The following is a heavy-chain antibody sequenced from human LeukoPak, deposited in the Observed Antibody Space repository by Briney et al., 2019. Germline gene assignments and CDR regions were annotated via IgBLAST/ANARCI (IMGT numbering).Heavy chain of an antibody. Sequence: PSETLSLTCTVSGGSISSYYWSWIRQPPGKGLEWIGYIYYSGSTNYNPSLKSRVTISVDTSKNQFSLKLSSVTAADTAVYYCARVYSNYVPHDAFDIWGQGTMVTVSS. V-gene: IGHV4-59*01. CDR2: IYYSGST. CDR3: ARVYSNYVPHDAFDI. J-gene: IGHJ3*02. CDR1: GGSISSYY. D-gene: IGHD4-11*01.